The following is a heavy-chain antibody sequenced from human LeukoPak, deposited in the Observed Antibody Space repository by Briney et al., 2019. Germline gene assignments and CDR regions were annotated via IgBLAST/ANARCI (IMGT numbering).Heavy chain of an antibody. CDR3: ARIYGAKQDAFDI. D-gene: IGHD4-17*01. CDR2: ISYDGSNK. CDR1: GFTFSSYA. V-gene: IGHV3-30*04. Sequence: GGSLRLSCAASGFTFSSYAMHWVRQAPGKGLEWVVVISYDGSNKYYADSVKGRFTISRDNSKNTLYLQMNSLRAEDTAVYYCARIYGAKQDAFDIWGQGTMVTVSS. J-gene: IGHJ3*02.